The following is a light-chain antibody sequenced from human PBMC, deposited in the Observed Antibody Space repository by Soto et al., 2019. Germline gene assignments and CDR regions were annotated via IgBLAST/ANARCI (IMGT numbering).Light chain of an antibody. CDR2: DAS. CDR1: QSISSN. V-gene: IGKV3-15*01. CDR3: QQYNNWPTWT. J-gene: IGKJ1*01. Sequence: EVVMTQSPATLSVSPGERATLSCRASQSISSNLAWYQQKPGQAPRLLIYDASTRAAGLPARFSGSRSGTEFTLTISSLQSEDFAVYYYQQYNNWPTWTFGQGTKVEIK.